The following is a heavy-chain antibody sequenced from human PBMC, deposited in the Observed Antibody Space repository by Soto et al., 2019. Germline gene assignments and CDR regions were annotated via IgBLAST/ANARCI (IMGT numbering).Heavy chain of an antibody. CDR1: GSTFSAYL. J-gene: IGHJ3*01. D-gene: IGHD7-27*01. CDR2: ISGTDGTT. V-gene: IGHV3-23*01. CDR3: AKPKLGIRAFDL. Sequence: GGSLRLSCEASGSTFSAYLMTWVRQAPGKGLEWVSSISGTDGTTYYADSVKGRFSISRDNSKNTLYLQMNSLSVNDTALYYCAKPKLGIRAFDLWGQGTMVTVSS.